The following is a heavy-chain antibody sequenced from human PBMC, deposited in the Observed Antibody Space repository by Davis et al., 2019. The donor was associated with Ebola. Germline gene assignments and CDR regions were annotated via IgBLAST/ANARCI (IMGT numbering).Heavy chain of an antibody. CDR1: GYTFTGYY. V-gene: IGHV1-2*02. Sequence: ASVKVSCKASGYTFTGYYMHWVRQAPGQGLEWMGWINPNSGGTNYAQKFQGRVTMTRDTSISTAYMELSRLRSDDTAVYYCARARPMRCSGGSCYGSYGMDVWGQGTTVTVSS. CDR3: ARARPMRCSGGSCYGSYGMDV. J-gene: IGHJ6*02. CDR2: INPNSGGT. D-gene: IGHD2-15*01.